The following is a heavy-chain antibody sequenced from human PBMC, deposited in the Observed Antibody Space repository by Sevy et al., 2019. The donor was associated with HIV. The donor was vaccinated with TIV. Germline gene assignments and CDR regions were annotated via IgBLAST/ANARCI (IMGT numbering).Heavy chain of an antibody. CDR2: IKSKTDGGTT. J-gene: IGHJ3*02. D-gene: IGHD3-3*01. V-gene: IGHV3-15*07. Sequence: GGSLSLSCAASGFTFSNAWMNWVRQAPGKGLEWVGRIKSKTDGGTTDYAAPVKGRFTIAREDSKNRLYLQMNSLKTEDTAGYYCTAERVEGTGVLRCLDWSIRGAFDIWGQGTMVTVSS. CDR3: TAERVEGTGVLRCLDWSIRGAFDI. CDR1: GFTFSNAW.